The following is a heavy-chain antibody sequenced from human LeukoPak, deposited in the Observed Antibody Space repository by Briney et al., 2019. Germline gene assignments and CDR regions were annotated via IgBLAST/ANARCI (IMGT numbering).Heavy chain of an antibody. D-gene: IGHD6-19*01. CDR2: ISSSGSPI. Sequence: GGSLRLSCAASGFTFSSYEMNWVRQAPGKGLEWVSYISSSGSPIYYADSVKGRFTISRDNVKNSLHLQMNNLRAEDTAVYYCARDSADSGWLNYWGQGTLVTVSS. J-gene: IGHJ4*02. CDR3: ARDSADSGWLNY. V-gene: IGHV3-48*03. CDR1: GFTFSSYE.